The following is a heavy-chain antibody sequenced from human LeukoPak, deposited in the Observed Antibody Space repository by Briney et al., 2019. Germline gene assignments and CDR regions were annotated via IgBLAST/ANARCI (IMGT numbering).Heavy chain of an antibody. CDR2: INPNSGGT. J-gene: IGHJ6*02. V-gene: IGHV1-2*02. D-gene: IGHD4-17*01. CDR1: GYTFTGYY. Sequence: GASVKVSCKASGYTFTGYYMHWVRQAPGQGLEWMGWINPNSGGTNYAQKFQGRVTMTRDTSISTAYMELSRLRSDDTAVYYCARGATVTTYRNYNYYGMDVWGQGTTVTVSS. CDR3: ARGATVTTYRNYNYYGMDV.